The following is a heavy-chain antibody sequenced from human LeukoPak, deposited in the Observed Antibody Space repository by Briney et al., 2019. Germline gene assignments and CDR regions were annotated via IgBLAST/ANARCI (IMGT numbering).Heavy chain of an antibody. D-gene: IGHD3-9*01. J-gene: IGHJ4*02. Sequence: SETLPLTCTVSGGSISSSSYYWGWIRQPPGKGLEWIGSIYYSGSTYYNPSLKSRVTISVDTSKNQFSLKLSSVTAADTAVYYCLLTGYYLYYFDYWGQGTLVTVSS. CDR3: LLTGYYLYYFDY. V-gene: IGHV4-39*01. CDR2: IYYSGST. CDR1: GGSISSSSYY.